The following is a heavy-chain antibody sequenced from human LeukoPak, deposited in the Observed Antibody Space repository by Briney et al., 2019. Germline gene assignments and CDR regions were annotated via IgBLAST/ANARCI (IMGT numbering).Heavy chain of an antibody. V-gene: IGHV4-59*01. CDR1: GGSISSYY. CDR3: ARQRGSTSHYYYYMDV. Sequence: SETLSLTCTVSGGSISSYYWSWTRQPPGKGLEWIGYIYYSGSTNYNPSLKSRVTISVDTSKNQFSLKLSSVTAADTAVYYCARQRGSTSHYYYYMDVWGKGTTVTVSS. D-gene: IGHD2-2*01. CDR2: IYYSGST. J-gene: IGHJ6*03.